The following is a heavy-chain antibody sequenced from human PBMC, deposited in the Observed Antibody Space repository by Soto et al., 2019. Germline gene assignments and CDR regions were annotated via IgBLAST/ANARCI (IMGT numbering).Heavy chain of an antibody. CDR2: IWYDGSNK. Sequence: GESLKISCAASGFTFSSYGMHWVRQAPGKGLEWVAVIWYDGSNKYYADSVKGRFTISRDNSKNTLYPQMNSLRAEDTAVYYCARPTSNYVFSDGMDVWGQGTTVTVSS. J-gene: IGHJ6*02. V-gene: IGHV3-33*01. CDR3: ARPTSNYVFSDGMDV. D-gene: IGHD4-4*01. CDR1: GFTFSSYG.